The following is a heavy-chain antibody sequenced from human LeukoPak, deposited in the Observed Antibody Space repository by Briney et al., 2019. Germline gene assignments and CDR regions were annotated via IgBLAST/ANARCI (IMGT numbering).Heavy chain of an antibody. J-gene: IGHJ4*02. CDR2: ISAYNGNT. CDR3: ARGSAGSGWFVYNYYDSSGYYSPLRY. Sequence: ASVKVSCKASGYTLTSYGISWVRQAPGQGLEWMGWISAYNGNTNYAQKLQGRVTMTTDTSTSTAYMELRSLRSDDTAVYYCARGSAGSGWFVYNYYDSSGYYSPLRYWGQGTLVTVSS. V-gene: IGHV1-18*01. D-gene: IGHD3-22*01. CDR1: GYTLTSYG.